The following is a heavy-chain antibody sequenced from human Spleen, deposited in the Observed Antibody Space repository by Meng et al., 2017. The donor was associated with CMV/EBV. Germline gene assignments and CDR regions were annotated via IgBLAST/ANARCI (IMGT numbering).Heavy chain of an antibody. J-gene: IGHJ6*02. D-gene: IGHD3-3*01. CDR1: GFTFSSYW. CDR2: INSDGSST. CDR3: ARDRLRFNYYYYDMDV. V-gene: IGHV3-74*01. Sequence: GESLKISCAASGFTFSSYWMHWVRQAPGKGLVWVSRINSDGSSTSYADSVKGRFTISRDNAKNTLYLQMNSLRAEDTAVYYCARDRLRFNYYYYDMDVWGQGTTVTVSS.